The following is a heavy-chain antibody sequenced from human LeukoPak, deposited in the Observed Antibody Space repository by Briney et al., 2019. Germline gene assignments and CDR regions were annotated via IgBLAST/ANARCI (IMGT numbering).Heavy chain of an antibody. J-gene: IGHJ5*02. CDR1: GGTFSSYA. V-gene: IGHV1-69*04. D-gene: IGHD1-7*01. CDR2: IIPIFGIA. CDR3: ASWDNWNYGT. Sequence: SVKVSCKASGGTFSSYAISWVRQAPGQGLEWMGRIIPIFGIANYAQKFQGRVTITADKSTSTAYMELSSLRSEGTAVYYCASWDNWNYGTWGQGTLVTVSS.